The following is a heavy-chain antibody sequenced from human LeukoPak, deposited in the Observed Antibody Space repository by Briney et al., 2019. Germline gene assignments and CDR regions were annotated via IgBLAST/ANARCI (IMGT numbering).Heavy chain of an antibody. J-gene: IGHJ4*02. CDR2: ISGYNGNT. Sequence: GASAKVSCKASGYTFTSYGISWVRQAPGQGLEWMGWISGYNGNTNYAQKFQGRVTMTTDTSTSTAYMELRSLRSDDTAVYYCARELVSAGLIGYWGQGTLVTVSS. D-gene: IGHD3-10*02. V-gene: IGHV1-18*01. CDR3: ARELVSAGLIGY. CDR1: GYTFTSYG.